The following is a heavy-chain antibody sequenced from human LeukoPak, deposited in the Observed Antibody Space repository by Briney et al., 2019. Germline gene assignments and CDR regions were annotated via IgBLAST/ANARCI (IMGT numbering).Heavy chain of an antibody. CDR2: IKQDGSEK. CDR3: AREYYDILTGYYNPHFDY. CDR1: GFTFSSYW. Sequence: AGGSLRLSCAASGFTFSSYWMSWVRQAPGKGLEWVANIKQDGSEKYYVDSVKGRFTISRDNAKNSLYLQINSLRAEDTAVYYCAREYYDILTGYYNPHFDYWGQGTLVTVSS. D-gene: IGHD3-9*01. J-gene: IGHJ4*02. V-gene: IGHV3-7*04.